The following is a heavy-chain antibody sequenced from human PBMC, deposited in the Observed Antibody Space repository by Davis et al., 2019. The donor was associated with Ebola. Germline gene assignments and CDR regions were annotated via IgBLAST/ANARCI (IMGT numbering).Heavy chain of an antibody. Sequence: GESLKISCAASGFTFSSYSMNWVRQAPGKGLEWVSSISSSSSYIYYADSMKGRFTISRDNAKNSLYLQMNSLRAEDTAAYYCAKGGGYIPFDYWGQGTLVTVSS. V-gene: IGHV3-21*01. D-gene: IGHD5-12*01. J-gene: IGHJ4*02. CDR3: AKGGGYIPFDY. CDR1: GFTFSSYS. CDR2: ISSSSSYI.